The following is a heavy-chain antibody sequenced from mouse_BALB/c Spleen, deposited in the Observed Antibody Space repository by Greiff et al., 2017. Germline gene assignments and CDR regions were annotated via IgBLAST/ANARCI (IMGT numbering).Heavy chain of an antibody. CDR1: GFNIKDTY. V-gene: IGHV14-3*02. D-gene: IGHD2-3*01. Sequence: VQLKQSGAELVKPGASVKLSCTASGFNIKDTYMHWVKQRPEQGLEWIGRIDPANGNTKYDPKFQGKATITADTSSNTAYLQLSSLTSEDTAVYYCARDGYWAWFAYWGQGTLVTVSA. J-gene: IGHJ3*01. CDR3: ARDGYWAWFAY. CDR2: IDPANGNT.